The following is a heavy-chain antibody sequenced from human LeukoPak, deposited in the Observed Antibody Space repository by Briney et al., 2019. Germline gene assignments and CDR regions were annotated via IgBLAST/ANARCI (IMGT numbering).Heavy chain of an antibody. CDR1: GDSINSRSYY. D-gene: IGHD2-2*01. CDR2: IYHSESI. Sequence: PSETLSLTCVVSGDSINSRSYYWAWIRQPPGKGLEWIGSIYHSESIYYNPSLKSRVTISLGTSKNQFSLNLSSVTAADTAVYYCATYNPSLGYCSSTSCPGGYFQHWGQGALVAVSS. J-gene: IGHJ1*01. V-gene: IGHV4-39*07. CDR3: ATYNPSLGYCSSTSCPGGYFQH.